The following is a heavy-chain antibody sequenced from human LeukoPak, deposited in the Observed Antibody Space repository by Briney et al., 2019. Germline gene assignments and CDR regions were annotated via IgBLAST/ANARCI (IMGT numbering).Heavy chain of an antibody. CDR3: VRRALWFGDPRNFDP. V-gene: IGHV1-8*02. CDR1: GYTFTSYD. Sequence: ASVKVSCKASGYTFTSYDINWVRQATGQGLEWMGWMNPNSGNTGYAQKLQGRVTMTTDTSTNTAYMELRSLRSDDTAVYYCVRRALWFGDPRNFDPWGQGTLVTVSS. J-gene: IGHJ5*02. CDR2: MNPNSGNT. D-gene: IGHD3-10*01.